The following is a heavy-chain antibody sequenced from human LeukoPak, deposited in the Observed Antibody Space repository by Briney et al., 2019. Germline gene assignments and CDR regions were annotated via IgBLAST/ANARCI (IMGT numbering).Heavy chain of an antibody. V-gene: IGHV1-69*05. CDR3: ARAVFRIAAADGNYYYMDV. Sequence: SVKVSCKASGGTFSSYAISWVRQAPGQGLEWMGGIIPIFGTANYAQKFQGRVTITTDESTSTAYMELSSLRSEDTAVYYCARAVFRIAAADGNYYYMDVWGKGTTVTVSS. D-gene: IGHD6-13*01. CDR1: GGTFSSYA. CDR2: IIPIFGTA. J-gene: IGHJ6*03.